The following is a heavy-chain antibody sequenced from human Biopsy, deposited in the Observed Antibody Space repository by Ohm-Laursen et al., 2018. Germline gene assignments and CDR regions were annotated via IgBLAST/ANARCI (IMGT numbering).Heavy chain of an antibody. CDR2: VYYTGST. Sequence: GTLSLTCSVSGDSISSYYWSWIRQPPGKGLQRIGYVYYTGSTDYNPSLQSRVTISLDTSKNHFSLRLRSVTPADTAIYYCARDRGYYSDRTVPGYFDLWGRGALVTVSS. V-gene: IGHV4-59*01. J-gene: IGHJ2*01. CDR3: ARDRGYYSDRTVPGYFDL. CDR1: GDSISSYY. D-gene: IGHD3-22*01.